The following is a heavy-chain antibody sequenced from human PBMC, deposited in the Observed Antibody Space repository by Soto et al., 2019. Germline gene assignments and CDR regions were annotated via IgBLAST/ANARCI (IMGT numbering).Heavy chain of an antibody. CDR2: ISSRGSCI. Sequence: PGGSLRLSCAVSGFTFSDYYMSWIRQAPGKGLEWVSYISSRGSCIYYSDSVKGRFTISRNNAKNSLYLQMNGLRAEDTAVYYCARGYYDFWSGFYVSPYGMDVWGQGTTVTVSS. V-gene: IGHV3-11*01. J-gene: IGHJ6*02. CDR1: GFTFSDYY. D-gene: IGHD3-3*01. CDR3: ARGYYDFWSGFYVSPYGMDV.